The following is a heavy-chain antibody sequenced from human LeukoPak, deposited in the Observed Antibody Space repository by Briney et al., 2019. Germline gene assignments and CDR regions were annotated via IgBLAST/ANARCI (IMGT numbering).Heavy chain of an antibody. J-gene: IGHJ6*02. CDR1: GFTFSSYW. Sequence: GGSLRLSCAASGFTFSSYWMHWARQAPGKGLVWVSHINGDGGSTTYADSVKGRFTISRDNAKNTLYLQMNSLRAEDTAVYYCARAGDIVTTMGVWGQGTAVTVSS. D-gene: IGHD5-12*01. CDR3: ARAGDIVTTMGV. V-gene: IGHV3-74*01. CDR2: INGDGGST.